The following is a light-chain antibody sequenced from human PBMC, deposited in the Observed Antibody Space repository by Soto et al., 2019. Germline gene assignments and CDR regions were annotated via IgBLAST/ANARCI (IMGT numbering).Light chain of an antibody. V-gene: IGKV3-20*01. J-gene: IGKJ4*01. CDR2: GAS. CDR3: QQYGSSPLT. CDR1: QSVSSSY. Sequence: EIVLTQSPGTLSLSPVERVTLSCRASQSVSSSYLAWYQQKPGQAPRLLIYGASSRATGIPDRFSGSGSVTDFTLTINRLEPEDFAVYYCQQYGSSPLTFGGGPKVEIK.